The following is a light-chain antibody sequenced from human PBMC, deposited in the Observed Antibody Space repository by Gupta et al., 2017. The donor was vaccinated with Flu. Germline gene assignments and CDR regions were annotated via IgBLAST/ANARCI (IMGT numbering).Light chain of an antibody. CDR2: EVN. V-gene: IGLV2-14*01. CDR3: CSYTTSDTLV. Sequence: QSALTQPASVSGSPGQSITISCTGTSNDVGGYNFVSWYQQHPDKGPKLLIYEVNNRPAGVATRFSGSKSGNTASLTISGLTEEDEADYYCCSYTTSDTLVFGGGTKLTVL. CDR1: SNDVGGYNF. J-gene: IGLJ3*02.